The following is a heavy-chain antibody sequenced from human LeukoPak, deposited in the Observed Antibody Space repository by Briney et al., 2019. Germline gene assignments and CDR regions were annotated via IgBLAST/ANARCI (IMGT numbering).Heavy chain of an antibody. Sequence: ASVKVSCKVSGYTLTELSMHWVRQAPGKGLEWMGGFDPEDGETIYAQKSQGRVTMTRNTSISTAYMELSSLRSEDTAVYYCAREGVAATLGVDAFDIWGQGTMVTVSS. V-gene: IGHV1-24*01. CDR1: GYTLTELS. CDR3: AREGVAATLGVDAFDI. D-gene: IGHD2-15*01. J-gene: IGHJ3*02. CDR2: FDPEDGET.